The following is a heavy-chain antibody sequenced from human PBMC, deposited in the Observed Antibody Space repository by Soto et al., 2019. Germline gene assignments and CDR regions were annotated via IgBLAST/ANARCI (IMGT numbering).Heavy chain of an antibody. CDR2: ICYSGST. V-gene: IGHV4-30-4*01. CDR1: GGSISIGHYS. J-gene: IGHJ5*02. D-gene: IGHD6-19*01. CDR3: ARERPDGCRLDP. Sequence: SETLSLTCTVSGGSISIGHYSWRWIRQPPGKVLEWIGYICYSGSTYDNPSLKSRVTISVDTSKNQFSLKLSSVSAADTAVYYCARERPDGCRLDPWGQGTLVTVSS.